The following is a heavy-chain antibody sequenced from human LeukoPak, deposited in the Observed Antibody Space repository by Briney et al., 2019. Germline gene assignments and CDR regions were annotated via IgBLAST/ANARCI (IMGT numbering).Heavy chain of an antibody. CDR3: ARDSGWAFFDS. CDR1: GYTFTDHY. D-gene: IGHD6-19*01. V-gene: IGHV1-2*02. CDR2: IYPKDGVT. Sequence: ASVKVSCKASGYTFTDHYVHWVRQAPGQGLEWMGWIYPKDGVTNYAQKFRGRVTLSRDTSINTVYMEVSRLRSDDRAVYYCARDSGWAFFDSWGQGTLVTVSS. J-gene: IGHJ4*02.